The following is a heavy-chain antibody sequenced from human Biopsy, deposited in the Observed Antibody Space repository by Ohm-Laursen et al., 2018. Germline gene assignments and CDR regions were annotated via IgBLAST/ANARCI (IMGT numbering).Heavy chain of an antibody. J-gene: IGHJ3*01. CDR1: GYSFTNHD. CDR2: MNPNSGNT. V-gene: IGHV1-8*01. D-gene: IGHD3-3*02. CDR3: ASKSLLAFAPGAFDL. Sequence: SVKVSCKASGYSFTNHDINWVRQATGQGLEWMGWMNPNSGNTGYAQKSQDRVTMTWNTSTSTAYMELSSLRSGDTAVYHCASKSLLAFAPGAFDLWGLGTRVTVSS.